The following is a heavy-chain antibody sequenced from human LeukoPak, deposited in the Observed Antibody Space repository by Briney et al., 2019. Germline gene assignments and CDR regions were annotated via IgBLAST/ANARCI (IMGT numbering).Heavy chain of an antibody. CDR3: ARARGPFGAFDI. CDR1: GGSITSEGSY. CDR2: IDYNGTS. J-gene: IGHJ3*02. D-gene: IGHD3-10*01. V-gene: IGHV4-31*03. Sequence: PSETLSLTCTVSGGSITSEGSYWAWVRQTPLKGLEWLGYIDYNGTSYYSQSLGSRLFLSSDTSENQFFLKLSSVTAADTAVYYCARARGPFGAFDIWGQGTMVTVSS.